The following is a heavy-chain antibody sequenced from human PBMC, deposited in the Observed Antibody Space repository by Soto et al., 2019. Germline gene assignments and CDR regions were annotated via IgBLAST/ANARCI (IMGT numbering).Heavy chain of an antibody. CDR2: ISTYNHDT. CDR3: ARDPSNTSANKLYFDY. D-gene: IGHD2-2*01. V-gene: IGHV1-18*01. CDR1: GYNYPTYA. Sequence: ASVKVSCKTSGYNYPTYAITWVRQAPGQGLEWMGWISTYNHDTNYAQKFQGRLSMATDTSTSTAYMELRSLTSDDTAVYYCARDPSNTSANKLYFDYWRQGTLVTVSS. J-gene: IGHJ4*02.